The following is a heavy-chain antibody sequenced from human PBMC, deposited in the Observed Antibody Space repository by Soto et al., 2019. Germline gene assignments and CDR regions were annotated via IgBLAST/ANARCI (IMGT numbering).Heavy chain of an antibody. V-gene: IGHV3-23*01. CDR2: ISDSGATT. D-gene: IGHD6-19*01. Sequence: GGSLRLSCAASGFPFGENAMSWVRQAPGKGLEWVSGISDSGATTYYADSVRGRFTISRDNSKNTLYLQMKSLRAEDSASYYRAKEDTSSGSLDYWGQGALVTVSS. CDR1: GFPFGENA. J-gene: IGHJ4*02. CDR3: AKEDTSSGSLDY.